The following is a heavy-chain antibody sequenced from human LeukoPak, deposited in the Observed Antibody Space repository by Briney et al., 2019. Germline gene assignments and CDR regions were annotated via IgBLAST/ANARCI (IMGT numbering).Heavy chain of an antibody. CDR2: IYYSGST. D-gene: IGHD2-8*02. CDR1: GGSISSYY. CDR3: ARGKVTASGGWFDP. Sequence: SETLSLTCTVSGGSISSYYWSWIRQPPGKGLEWIGYIYYSGSTNYNPSLKSRVTISVDTSKNQFSLKLSSVTAADTAVYYCARGKVTASGGWFDPWGQGTLVTVSS. J-gene: IGHJ5*02. V-gene: IGHV4-59*01.